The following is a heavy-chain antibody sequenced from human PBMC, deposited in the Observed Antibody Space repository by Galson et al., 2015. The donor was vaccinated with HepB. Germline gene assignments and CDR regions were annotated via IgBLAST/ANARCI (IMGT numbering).Heavy chain of an antibody. Sequence: SLRLSCAASGFTFSNAWMSWVRQAPGKGLEWIGRIKSKTDGGTTDYAAPVKGRFTISRDDSKNTLYLQMNSLKTEDTAVYYCTTDGRSGSSHVYWGQGTLVTVSS. CDR3: TTDGRSGSSHVY. V-gene: IGHV3-15*01. CDR1: GFTFSNAW. D-gene: IGHD1-26*01. J-gene: IGHJ4*02. CDR2: IKSKTDGGTT.